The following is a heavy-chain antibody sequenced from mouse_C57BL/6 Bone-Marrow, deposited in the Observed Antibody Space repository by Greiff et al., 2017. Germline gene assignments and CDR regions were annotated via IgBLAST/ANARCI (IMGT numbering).Heavy chain of an antibody. V-gene: IGHV1-55*01. Sequence: QVQLKQPGAELVKPGASVKMSCKASGYTFTSYWITWVKQRPGQGLEWIGDIYPGSGSTNYNEKFKSKATLTVDTSSSTAYMQLSSLTSEDSAVYYCARLRYYGSSHWYFDVWGTGTTVTVSS. D-gene: IGHD1-1*01. CDR2: IYPGSGST. CDR1: GYTFTSYW. CDR3: ARLRYYGSSHWYFDV. J-gene: IGHJ1*03.